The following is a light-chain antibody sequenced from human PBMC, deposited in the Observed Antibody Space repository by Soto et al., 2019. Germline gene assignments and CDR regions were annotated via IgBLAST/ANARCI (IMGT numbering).Light chain of an antibody. J-gene: IGLJ1*01. V-gene: IGLV1-51*02. CDR3: GTWDSSLSIVV. CDR1: SSNIGNYY. CDR2: END. Sequence: QSVLTQPPSVSAAPGQKVTMSRSGGSSNIGNYYVSWHQQLPGTAPKLLIYENDKRPSGIPDRFSGSKSGTSATLGITGLQGGEEADYYCGTWDSSLSIVVFGTGTKVTVL.